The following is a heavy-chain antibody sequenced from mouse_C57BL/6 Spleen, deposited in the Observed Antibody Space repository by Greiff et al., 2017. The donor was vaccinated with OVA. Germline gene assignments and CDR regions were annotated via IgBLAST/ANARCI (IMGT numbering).Heavy chain of an antibody. V-gene: IGHV1-82*01. CDR1: GYAFSSYW. CDR2: IYPGDGDN. Sequence: VKLMESGPELVKPGASVKISCKASGYAFSSYWMHWVKQRPGKGLEWIGRIYPGDGDNNYNRKFKGKATLTADKSSSTVYMQLSSLTYEDSAFYVCASDTMDYWGQGTSVTVSS. J-gene: IGHJ4*01. CDR3: ASDTMDY.